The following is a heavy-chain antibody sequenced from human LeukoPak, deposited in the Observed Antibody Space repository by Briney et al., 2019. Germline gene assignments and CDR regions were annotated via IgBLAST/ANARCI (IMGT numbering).Heavy chain of an antibody. Sequence: SETLSLTCTVSGGSISSYYWSWIRQPPGKGLEWIGYIYYSGSTNYNPSLKSRVTISVDTSKNQFSLKLSSVTAADTAVYYCARDGGWDQGRAFDIWGQGTMVTVSS. D-gene: IGHD1-26*01. V-gene: IGHV4-59*01. J-gene: IGHJ3*02. CDR1: GGSISSYY. CDR2: IYYSGST. CDR3: ARDGGWDQGRAFDI.